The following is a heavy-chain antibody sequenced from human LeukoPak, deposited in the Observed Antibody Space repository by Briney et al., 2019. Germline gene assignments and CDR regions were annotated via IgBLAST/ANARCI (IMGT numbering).Heavy chain of an antibody. CDR1: GGSISSGDYY. CDR2: IYYSGST. D-gene: IGHD3-10*01. V-gene: IGHV4-30-4*01. J-gene: IGHJ4*02. Sequence: SQTLSLTCTVSGGSISSGDYYWSWIRQPPGTGLEWIGYIYYSGSTYYNPSLKSRVTISVDTSKNQFSLKLSSVTAADTAVYYCARVSGGVRGVIISTSFYFDYWGQGTLVTVSS. CDR3: ARVSGGVRGVIISTSFYFDY.